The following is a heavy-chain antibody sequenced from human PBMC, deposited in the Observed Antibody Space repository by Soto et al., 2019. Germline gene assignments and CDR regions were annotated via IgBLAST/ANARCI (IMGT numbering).Heavy chain of an antibody. J-gene: IGHJ4*02. CDR2: VKQDGSEK. D-gene: IGHD1-20*01. V-gene: IGHV3-7*01. Sequence: PGGSLRLSCAASGFTFSSYWMSWVRQAPGKGLEWVANVKQDGSEKYYVDSVKGRFTISRDNAKNSLYLQMNSLRAEDTAVYYCARVYRDKADNWNYFDYWGQGTLVTVSS. CDR3: ARVYRDKADNWNYFDY. CDR1: GFTFSSYW.